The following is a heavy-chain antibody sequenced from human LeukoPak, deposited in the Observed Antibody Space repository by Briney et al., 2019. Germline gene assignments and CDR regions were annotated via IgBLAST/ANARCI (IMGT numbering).Heavy chain of an antibody. Sequence: GGSLRLSCAASGFTFSTYATNWVRQAPGKGLEWVAVIWYDGNNKYYADSVKGRLTISRDNSKNTLYLQMNSLRVEETAVYYCARGSSSVTLPGDWGEGTLVTVSS. J-gene: IGHJ4*02. V-gene: IGHV3-33*01. CDR3: ARGSSSVTLPGD. CDR2: IWYDGNNK. D-gene: IGHD2-2*01. CDR1: GFTFSTYA.